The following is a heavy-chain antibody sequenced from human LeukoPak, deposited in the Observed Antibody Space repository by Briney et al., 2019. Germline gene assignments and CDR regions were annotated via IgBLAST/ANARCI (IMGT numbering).Heavy chain of an antibody. D-gene: IGHD3-22*01. V-gene: IGHV1-8*02. CDR1: GYTFTSYG. Sequence: EASVKVSCKASGYTFTSYGINWVRQATGQGLEWMGWMNPNSGNTGYAQKFQGRVTMTRNTSISTAYMELSSLRSEDTAVYYCARAPSGYDSSGYYYYYMDVWGKGTTVTISS. CDR3: ARAPSGYDSSGYYYYYMDV. CDR2: MNPNSGNT. J-gene: IGHJ6*03.